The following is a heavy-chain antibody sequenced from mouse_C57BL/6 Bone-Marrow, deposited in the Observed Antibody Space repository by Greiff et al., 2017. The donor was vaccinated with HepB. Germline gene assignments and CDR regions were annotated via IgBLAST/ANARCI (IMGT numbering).Heavy chain of an antibody. CDR2: ISYDGST. D-gene: IGHD2-4*01. V-gene: IGHV3-6*01. CDR3: ARDLYYDYDNFDY. CDR1: GYSITSGYY. Sequence: DVQLQESGPGLVKPSQSLSLTCSVTGYSITSGYYWNWIRQFPGNKLEWMGYISYDGSTNYNPSLKNRISFTRDTSKNQFFLKLNSLTTEDTATYYCARDLYYDYDNFDYWGQGTTLTVSS. J-gene: IGHJ2*01.